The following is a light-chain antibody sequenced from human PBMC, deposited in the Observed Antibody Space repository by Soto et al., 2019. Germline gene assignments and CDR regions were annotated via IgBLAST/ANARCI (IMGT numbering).Light chain of an antibody. CDR1: QTIDNN. CDR3: QQSYSSPHA. V-gene: IGKV1-39*01. J-gene: IGKJ1*01. Sequence: DIQMTQSPSSLSASVGDRVAITCRASQTIDNNVNWYQQKPGKAPQLLIYAASTLHRGVPSRFSGRGYGAEFTLTISGLQPEDFATYHCQQSYSSPHAFGQGTKVDIK. CDR2: AAS.